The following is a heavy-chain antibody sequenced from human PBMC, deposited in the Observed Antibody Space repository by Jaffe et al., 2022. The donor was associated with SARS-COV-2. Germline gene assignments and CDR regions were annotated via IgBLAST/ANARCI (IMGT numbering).Heavy chain of an antibody. J-gene: IGHJ6*03. Sequence: QVQLVQSGAEVKKPGASVKISCKASGYTFTNYAIHWVRQAPGQRLDWMAWIYVGNGNTKYSHEFQGRVTITSDTSASTAYMELSSLRSEDTAVYYCARTPYSYGYHYYMDVWGKGTTVTVSS. CDR2: IYVGNGNT. CDR1: GYTFTNYA. V-gene: IGHV1-3*01. D-gene: IGHD5-18*01. CDR3: ARTPYSYGYHYYMDV.